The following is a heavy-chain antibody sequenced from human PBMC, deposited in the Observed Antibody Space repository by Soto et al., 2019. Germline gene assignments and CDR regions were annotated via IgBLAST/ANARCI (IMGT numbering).Heavy chain of an antibody. V-gene: IGHV3-30-3*01. Sequence: PGGSLRLSCAASGFTFGSYAIHWVRQAPGKGLEWVAVISYDGSNRYYADSVKGRFTISRDNSKNTLYLQMNSLRAEDTAVYYCARTSIVGATVDYWGQGT. CDR3: ARTSIVGATVDY. CDR2: ISYDGSNR. J-gene: IGHJ4*02. CDR1: GFTFGSYA. D-gene: IGHD1-26*01.